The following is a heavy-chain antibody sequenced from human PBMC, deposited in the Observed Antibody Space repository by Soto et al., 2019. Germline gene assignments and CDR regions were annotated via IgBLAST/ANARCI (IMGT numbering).Heavy chain of an antibody. J-gene: IGHJ4*02. Sequence: SETLSLTCAVSGGSISSGGYSWSWIRQPPGKGLEWIGYIYHSGSTYYNPSLKSRVTISVDRSKNQFSLKLSSVTAADTAVYYCATTYYYDSSGYPRLDYWGQGTLVTVSS. CDR2: IYHSGST. CDR3: ATTYYYDSSGYPRLDY. V-gene: IGHV4-30-2*01. CDR1: GGSISSGGYS. D-gene: IGHD3-22*01.